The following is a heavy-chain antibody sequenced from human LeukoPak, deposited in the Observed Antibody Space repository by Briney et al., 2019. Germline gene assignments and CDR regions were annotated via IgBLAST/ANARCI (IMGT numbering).Heavy chain of an antibody. Sequence: PGGSLGLSCAASGFTFSTYAMSWVRQAPGRGLEWVSAVSDSGSGTYYADSVKGRFTIPRDNSKNTLYLQMTSLRAEDTALYYCAKGKGSSGWYDWGQGTLVTVSS. J-gene: IGHJ4*02. CDR2: VSDSGSGT. V-gene: IGHV3-23*01. D-gene: IGHD6-19*01. CDR1: GFTFSTYA. CDR3: AKGKGSSGWYD.